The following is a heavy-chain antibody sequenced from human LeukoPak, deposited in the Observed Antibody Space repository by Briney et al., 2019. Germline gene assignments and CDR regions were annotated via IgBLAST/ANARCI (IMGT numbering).Heavy chain of an antibody. CDR1: GFTFSSYS. CDR2: ISSSSSTL. D-gene: IGHD3-10*01. Sequence: GGSLRLSCAASGFTFSSYSMNWVRQAPGKGLEWVSYISSSSSTLYYADSVKGRFTISRDNAKNSLYLQMNSLRAEDTAVYYCAREYYGSGSLDYWGQGTLVTVSS. J-gene: IGHJ4*02. V-gene: IGHV3-48*04. CDR3: AREYYGSGSLDY.